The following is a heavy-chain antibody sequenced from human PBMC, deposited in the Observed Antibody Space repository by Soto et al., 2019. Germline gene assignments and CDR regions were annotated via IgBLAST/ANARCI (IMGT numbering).Heavy chain of an antibody. CDR1: GFTFSSHP. J-gene: IGHJ4*02. Sequence: EVQLLESGGGLVQPEGSLRLSCAASGFTFSSHPMSWVRQAPGKGLEWVSAISYSGSNTYYTDSVKGRFTISRDNSKNTLYLQMNSLRVEDTAIYYCAKRFTLFGEVKLSPDFDYWGQGTLVTVSS. CDR3: AKRFTLFGEVKLSPDFDY. CDR2: ISYSGSNT. V-gene: IGHV3-23*01. D-gene: IGHD3-3*01.